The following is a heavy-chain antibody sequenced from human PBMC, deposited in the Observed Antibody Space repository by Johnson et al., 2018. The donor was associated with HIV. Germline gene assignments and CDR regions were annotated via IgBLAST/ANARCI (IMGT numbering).Heavy chain of an antibody. Sequence: VQLVESGGGLVQPGGSLRLSSVASGFTVRSNYMSWVRQAPGKGLEWVSVIYSGGRSYYADSVKGRLTLSRDNSNNTLYLQMNSLRAEDTAVYYCARDVTAGNDAFDIWGQGTMVTVSS. J-gene: IGHJ3*02. D-gene: IGHD1-1*01. CDR2: IYSGGRS. CDR1: GFTVRSNY. V-gene: IGHV3-66*02. CDR3: ARDVTAGNDAFDI.